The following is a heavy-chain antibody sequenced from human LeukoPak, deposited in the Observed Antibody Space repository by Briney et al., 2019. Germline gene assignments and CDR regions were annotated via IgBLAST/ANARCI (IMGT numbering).Heavy chain of an antibody. CDR2: IYHSGST. V-gene: IGHV4-38-2*02. Sequence: PSETPSLTCTVSGYSISSGYYWGWIRQPPGKGLEWIGSIYHSGSTYYNPSLKSRVTISVDTSKNQFSLKLSSVTAADTAVYYCARGGESSSWYYYYYMDVWGKGTTVTVSS. D-gene: IGHD6-13*01. CDR3: ARGGESSSWYYYYYMDV. CDR1: GYSISSGYY. J-gene: IGHJ6*03.